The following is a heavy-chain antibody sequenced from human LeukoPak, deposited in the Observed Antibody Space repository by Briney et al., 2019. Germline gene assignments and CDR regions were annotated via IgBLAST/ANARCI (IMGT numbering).Heavy chain of an antibody. Sequence: ASVKVSCKASGGTFSSYAISWVRQAPGQGLEWMGRIIPILGIANYAQKFQGRVTITADKSTSTAYMELSSLRSEDTAVYYCARVSRAGTMVRGVRWFDPWGQGTLVTVSS. V-gene: IGHV1-69*04. CDR2: IIPILGIA. D-gene: IGHD3-10*01. J-gene: IGHJ5*02. CDR1: GGTFSSYA. CDR3: ARVSRAGTMVRGVRWFDP.